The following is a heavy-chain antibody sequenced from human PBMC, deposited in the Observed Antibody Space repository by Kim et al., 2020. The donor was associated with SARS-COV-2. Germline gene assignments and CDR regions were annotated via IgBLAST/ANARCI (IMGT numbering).Heavy chain of an antibody. V-gene: IGHV3-74*03. J-gene: IGHJ6*02. Sequence: GGSLRLSCAASGFTFNTYLMHWVRQVPGKGLVWVSRINNDWSSTTYADSVKGRFTISRDNAKNTLYLQMNSLRAEDTAMYYCSRSRYSGTYCYGMDVWGQGTTVTVSS. CDR1: GFTFNTYL. D-gene: IGHD1-26*01. CDR2: INNDWSST. CDR3: SRSRYSGTYCYGMDV.